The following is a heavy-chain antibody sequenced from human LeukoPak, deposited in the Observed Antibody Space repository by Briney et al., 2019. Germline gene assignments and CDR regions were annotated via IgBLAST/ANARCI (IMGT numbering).Heavy chain of an antibody. D-gene: IGHD3-22*01. V-gene: IGHV4-59*01. J-gene: IGHJ4*02. CDR2: IYYSGST. Sequence: PSETLSLTCTVSGGSISGYYWSWIRQPPGKGLEWIGYIYYSGSTNYNPSLKSRVTISVDTSKNQFSLKLSSVTAADTAVYYCARSYYNDSSGYRLYFFDSWGQGTLVTVSS. CDR1: GGSISGYY. CDR3: ARSYYNDSSGYRLYFFDS.